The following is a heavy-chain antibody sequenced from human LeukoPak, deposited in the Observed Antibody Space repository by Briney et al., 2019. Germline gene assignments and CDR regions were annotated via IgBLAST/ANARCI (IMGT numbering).Heavy chain of an antibody. CDR1: GFTFSSYA. J-gene: IGHJ6*02. CDR3: ARARSHSSSPSPDYYYYGMDV. Sequence: GRSLRLSCAASGFTFSSYAMHWVRQAPGKGLEWVAVISYDGSNKYYADSVKGRFTISRDNSKNTLYLQMNSLRAEDTAVYYCARARSHSSSPSPDYYYYGMDVWGQGTTVTVS. D-gene: IGHD6-13*01. V-gene: IGHV3-30-3*01. CDR2: ISYDGSNK.